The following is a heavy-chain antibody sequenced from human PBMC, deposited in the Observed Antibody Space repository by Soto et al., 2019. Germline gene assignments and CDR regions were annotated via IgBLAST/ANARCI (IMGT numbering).Heavy chain of an antibody. V-gene: IGHV3-33*01. CDR2: IWYDGSNK. D-gene: IGHD2-15*01. J-gene: IGHJ3*02. CDR1: GFTFSSYG. CDR3: ARGGYCSGGSCYSYAAFDI. Sequence: GGSLRLSCAASGFTFSSYGMHWVRQAPGKGLEWVAVIWYDGSNKYYADSVKGRFTISRDNSKNTLYLQMNSLRAEDTAVYYSARGGYCSGGSCYSYAAFDIWGQGTMVTVS.